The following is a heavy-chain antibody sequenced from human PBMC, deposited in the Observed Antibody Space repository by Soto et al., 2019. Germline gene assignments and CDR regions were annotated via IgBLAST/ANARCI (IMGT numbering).Heavy chain of an antibody. D-gene: IGHD2-2*01. CDR2: ISYDGSNK. J-gene: IGHJ6*02. V-gene: IGHV3-30-3*01. Sequence: GGSLRLSCAASGSTFSSYAMHWVRQAPGKGLEWVAVISYDGSNKYYADSVKGRFTISRDNSKNTLYLQMNSLRAEDTAVYYCARAMSSTSTENNMDVWGQGTTVTVSS. CDR3: ARAMSSTSTENNMDV. CDR1: GSTFSSYA.